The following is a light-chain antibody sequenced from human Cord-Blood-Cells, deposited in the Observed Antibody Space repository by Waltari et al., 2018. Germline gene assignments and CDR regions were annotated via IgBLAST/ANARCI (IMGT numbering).Light chain of an antibody. CDR1: SSDVGSYNL. J-gene: IGLJ2*01. V-gene: IGLV2-23*01. Sequence: QSALTQPASVSGSPGQSITISCTGTSSDVGSYNLLSWYQQHPGKAPKLMIYAGSKRPSGVSNRCSGSKSGNTASLTISGLQAEDEADYYCCSYAGSSTYVVFGGGTKLTVL. CDR2: AGS. CDR3: CSYAGSSTYVV.